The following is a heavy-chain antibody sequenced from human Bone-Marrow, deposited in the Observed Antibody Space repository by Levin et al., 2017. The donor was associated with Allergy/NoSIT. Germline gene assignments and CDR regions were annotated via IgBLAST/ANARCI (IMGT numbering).Heavy chain of an antibody. J-gene: IGHJ4*02. Sequence: PSQTLSLTCSVSGGSVGTGDFYWTWFRQPPGKGLEWIWYFYYSGSTLYNPSLKSRVSIELDTSNNQFSLNLHSVTAADTAVYYCARGLLQSAGFFDYWGQGTLVSVSS. D-gene: IGHD5-24*01. CDR3: ARGLLQSAGFFDY. V-gene: IGHV4-30-4*01. CDR2: FYYSGST. CDR1: GGSVGTGDFY.